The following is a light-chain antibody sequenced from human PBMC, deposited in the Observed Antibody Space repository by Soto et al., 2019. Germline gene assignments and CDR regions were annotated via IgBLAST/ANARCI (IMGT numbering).Light chain of an antibody. Sequence: QSALTQPASVSGFPGQSITISCTGTSSDVGGYNYVSWYQHHPGKAPKLMIYEVSNRPSGVSNRFSGSKSGNTASLTISGLQAEDEADYYCSSYTSSSPLGIFGTGTKVTVL. V-gene: IGLV2-14*01. CDR1: SSDVGGYNY. J-gene: IGLJ1*01. CDR3: SSYTSSSPLGI. CDR2: EVS.